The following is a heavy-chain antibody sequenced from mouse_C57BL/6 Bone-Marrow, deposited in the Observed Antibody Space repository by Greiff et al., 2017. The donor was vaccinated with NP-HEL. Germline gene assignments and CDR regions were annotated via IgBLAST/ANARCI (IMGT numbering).Heavy chain of an antibody. CDR3: ARGVPYYFDY. CDR2: IYPGGGYT. V-gene: IGHV1-63*01. D-gene: IGHD5-1*01. Sequence: VMLVESGAELVRPGTSVKMSCKASGYTFTNYWIGWAKQRPGHGLEWIGDIYPGGGYTNYNEKFKGKATLTADKSSSTAYMQFSSLTSEDSAIYYCARGVPYYFDYWGQGTTLTVSS. J-gene: IGHJ2*01. CDR1: GYTFTNYW.